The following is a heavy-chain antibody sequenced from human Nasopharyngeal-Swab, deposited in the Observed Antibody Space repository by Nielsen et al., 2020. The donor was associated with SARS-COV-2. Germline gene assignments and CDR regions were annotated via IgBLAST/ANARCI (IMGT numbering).Heavy chain of an antibody. CDR3: ATAPPVAGIGYWFDP. CDR2: FDPEDGET. CDR1: GYTLTELS. Sequence: ASVKVSCKVSGYTLTELSMHWARQPPRKGLEWMGGFDPEDGETIYAQKFQGRVTMTEDTSTDTAYMELSSLRSEDTAVYYCATAPPVAGIGYWFDPWGQGTLVTVSS. J-gene: IGHJ5*02. V-gene: IGHV1-24*01. D-gene: IGHD6-19*01.